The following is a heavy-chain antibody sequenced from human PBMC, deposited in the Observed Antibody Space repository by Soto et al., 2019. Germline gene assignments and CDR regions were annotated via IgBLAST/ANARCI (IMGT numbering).Heavy chain of an antibody. Sequence: SETLSLTFAVYGGSFSRYYWTWIRQPPGTGLEWIGEINHSGSTNYNPSLKSRVTISVDTSKNQFSLKLTSVTAADTAVYYCARLYGIDAFDIWGQGTMVT. CDR3: ARLYGIDAFDI. V-gene: IGHV4-34*01. CDR1: GGSFSRYY. D-gene: IGHD3-16*02. J-gene: IGHJ3*02. CDR2: INHSGST.